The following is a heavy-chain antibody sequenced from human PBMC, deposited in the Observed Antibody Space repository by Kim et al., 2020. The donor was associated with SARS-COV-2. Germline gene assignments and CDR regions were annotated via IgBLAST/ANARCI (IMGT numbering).Heavy chain of an antibody. D-gene: IGHD4-17*01. CDR3: ARDLPTRTIVTSSFDS. V-gene: IGHV3-33*01. Sequence: GGSLRLSCAASGFPFSSYGMHWLRQAPDKGLEWVAVIWYDGSNKYYSDSVKGRFTISRDNSKNTVYLQMNFLRDEDTAVYYCARDLPTRTIVTSSFDSWGQGTLVIVSS. CDR1: GFPFSSYG. CDR2: IWYDGSNK. J-gene: IGHJ4*02.